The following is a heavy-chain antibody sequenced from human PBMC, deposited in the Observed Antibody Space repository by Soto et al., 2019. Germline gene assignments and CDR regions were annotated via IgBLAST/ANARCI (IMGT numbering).Heavy chain of an antibody. J-gene: IGHJ4*02. V-gene: IGHV1-24*01. Sequence: ASVKVSCKVSGYTLTELSMHWVRQAPGKGLEWMGGFDPEDGETIYAQKFQGRVTMTEDTSTDTAYMELSSLRSEDTAVYYCATLNSGWYGFFSPRYPRHFDYWGQGTLVTVS. CDR1: GYTLTELS. CDR3: ATLNSGWYGFFSPRYPRHFDY. CDR2: FDPEDGET. D-gene: IGHD6-19*01.